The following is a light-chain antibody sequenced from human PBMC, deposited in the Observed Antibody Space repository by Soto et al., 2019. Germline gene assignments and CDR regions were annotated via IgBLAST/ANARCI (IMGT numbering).Light chain of an antibody. J-gene: IGKJ1*01. CDR2: AAS. V-gene: IGKV1-5*01. CDR1: QSISSW. Sequence: DIQMTQSPSTLSASVGDRVTMTCRASQSISSWLAWYQQKPGKAPKLLIYAASTLQSGVPSRFSGSGSGTEFTLTISSLQPEDFATYYCQQLNSYPRSITFGQGTKVDIK. CDR3: QQLNSYPRSIT.